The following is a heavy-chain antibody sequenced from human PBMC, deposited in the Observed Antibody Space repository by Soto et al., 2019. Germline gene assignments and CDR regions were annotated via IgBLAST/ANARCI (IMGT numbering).Heavy chain of an antibody. CDR2: IYSSGGT. CDR1: GGAISGYY. CDR3: ARGQRFSDSFDP. D-gene: IGHD6-25*01. V-gene: IGHV4-4*07. Sequence: QMQLQESGPGLVKPSETLSLTCTVSGGAISGYYWTWIRQPAGKGLEWIGRIYSSGGTKYNPSLKSRVTMSLDTSKNQFSLRLRSVTAADTAVYYCARGQRFSDSFDPWGQGTLVTVSS. J-gene: IGHJ5*02.